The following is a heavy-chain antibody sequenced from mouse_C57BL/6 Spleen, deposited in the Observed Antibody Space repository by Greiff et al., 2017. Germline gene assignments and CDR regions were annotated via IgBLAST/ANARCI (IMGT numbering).Heavy chain of an antibody. D-gene: IGHD3-2*02. CDR1: GYAFSSYW. V-gene: IGHV1-80*01. Sequence: VKLQESGAELVKPGASVKISCKASGYAFSSYWMNWVKQRPGKGLEWIGQIYPGDGDTNYNGKFKGKATLTADKSSSTAYMQLSSLTSEDSAVYFCARQRGSSGYGFAYWGQGTLVTVSA. CDR3: ARQRGSSGYGFAY. J-gene: IGHJ3*01. CDR2: IYPGDGDT.